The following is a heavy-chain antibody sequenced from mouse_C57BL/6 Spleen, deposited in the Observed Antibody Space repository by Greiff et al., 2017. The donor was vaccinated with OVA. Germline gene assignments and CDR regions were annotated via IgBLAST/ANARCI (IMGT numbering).Heavy chain of an antibody. CDR3: ARGEIYYDYDAWFAY. J-gene: IGHJ3*01. D-gene: IGHD2-4*01. Sequence: VQLQQSGAELAKPGASVKLSCKASGYTFTSYWMHWVNQRPGQGLEWIGYINPSSGYTKYNQKFKDKATLTADKSSSTAYMQLSSLTYEDSAVYYCARGEIYYDYDAWFAYWGQGTLVTVSA. CDR1: GYTFTSYW. CDR2: INPSSGYT. V-gene: IGHV1-7*01.